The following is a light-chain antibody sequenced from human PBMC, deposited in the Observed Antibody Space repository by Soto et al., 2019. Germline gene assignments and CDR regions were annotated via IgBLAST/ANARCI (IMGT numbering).Light chain of an antibody. Sequence: EIAMTQCPVTLSLSPAARATPSCSASQSVSSNLAWYQQKPGEAPRLLIYGASTRATGIPARFTGSGSGTEFTLTISSLQSEDFALYYCQQYNNWPSFGPGTKVDIK. CDR3: QQYNNWPS. J-gene: IGKJ3*01. V-gene: IGKV3-15*01. CDR1: QSVSSN. CDR2: GAS.